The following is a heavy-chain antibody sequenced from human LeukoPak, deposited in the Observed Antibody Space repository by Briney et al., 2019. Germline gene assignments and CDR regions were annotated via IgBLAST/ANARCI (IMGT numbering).Heavy chain of an antibody. V-gene: IGHV3-23*01. Sequence: GGSLRLSSAASGFTFSSYAMSWVRQAPGKGLEWVSSISGSGDIIHYADSVKGRFTISRDNSKNTLHVQMNSLRAEDTAVYYCAPSRGLDMVFNNWGQGTLVTVSS. CDR3: APSRGLDMVFNN. D-gene: IGHD2-2*03. CDR1: GFTFSSYA. CDR2: ISGSGDII. J-gene: IGHJ4*02.